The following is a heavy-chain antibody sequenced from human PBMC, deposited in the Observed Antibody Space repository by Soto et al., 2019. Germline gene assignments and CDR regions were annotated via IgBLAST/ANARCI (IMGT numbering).Heavy chain of an antibody. CDR3: ATQGFYRMGV. Sequence: QVQLQESGPGLVQPSGTLSLTCAVSGDSITGDEWWSWVRQPPGKGLEWIGEIHHSGATNYNPSPKRRFTISIDKSKTQFALKLNSVTAADTAMFYCATQGFYRMGVWGRGTTVTVSS. CDR2: IHHSGAT. V-gene: IGHV4-4*02. J-gene: IGHJ6*02. CDR1: GDSITGDEW.